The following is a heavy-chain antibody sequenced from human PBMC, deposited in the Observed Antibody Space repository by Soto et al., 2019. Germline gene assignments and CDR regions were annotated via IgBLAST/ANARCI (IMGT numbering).Heavy chain of an antibody. CDR2: ISGSGGST. CDR3: ARTEDCSGGSCHYYFDY. CDR1: GFTFSSYA. Sequence: PGGSLRLSCAASGFTFSSYAMSWVRQAPGKGLEWVSGISGSGGSTYYADSVKGRSTISRDNSKNTLYLQMNSLRAEDTAVYYCARTEDCSGGSCHYYFDYWGQGTLVTVSS. J-gene: IGHJ4*02. D-gene: IGHD2-15*01. V-gene: IGHV3-23*01.